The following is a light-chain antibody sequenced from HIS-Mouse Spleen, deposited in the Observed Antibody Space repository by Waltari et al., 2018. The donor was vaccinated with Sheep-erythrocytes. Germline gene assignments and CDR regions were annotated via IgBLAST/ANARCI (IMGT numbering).Light chain of an antibody. CDR3: CSYAGSYNHV. CDR1: SSDVGGYNY. J-gene: IGLJ1*01. CDR2: DVS. Sequence: QSALTQPRSVSGSPGQSVTISCTGTSSDVGGYNYVSWYQQHPGTAPKRMIYDVSKRPSGVPDRFSCAKSGNTASLTISGLQAEDEADYYRCSYAGSYNHVFATGTKVTVL. V-gene: IGLV2-11*01.